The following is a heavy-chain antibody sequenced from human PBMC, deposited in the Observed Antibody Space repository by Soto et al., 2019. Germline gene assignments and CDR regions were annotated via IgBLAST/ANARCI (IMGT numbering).Heavy chain of an antibody. Sequence: AAGFTFTTYAMSWIRQAPGKGLEWVSTVGDSDDSTYYADSVKGRFTISRDNSKNTVYLQMNSLRDEDTAVYYCTRSGWVYWGQGTLVTVSS. CDR3: TRSGWVY. CDR1: GFTFTTYA. V-gene: IGHV3-23*01. J-gene: IGHJ4*02. CDR2: VGDSDDST. D-gene: IGHD6-19*01.